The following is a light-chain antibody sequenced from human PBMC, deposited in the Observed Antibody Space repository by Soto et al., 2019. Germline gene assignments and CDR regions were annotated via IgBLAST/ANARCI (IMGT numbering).Light chain of an antibody. V-gene: IGKV3-11*01. CDR3: QQRSNWPPYT. CDR2: DAS. J-gene: IGKJ2*01. Sequence: EIVLTQSPATLSLSPEERATLSCRASQSVSSYLAWYQQKPGQAPRLRIYDASNRATGIPARFSGSGSGTDFTLTISSLEPEDFAVYYCQQRSNWPPYTFGQGTKLEIK. CDR1: QSVSSY.